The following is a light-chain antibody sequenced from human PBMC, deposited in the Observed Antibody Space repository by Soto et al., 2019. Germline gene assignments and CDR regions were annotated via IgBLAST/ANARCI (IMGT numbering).Light chain of an antibody. CDR2: EDN. J-gene: IGLJ3*02. CDR3: QSYDSSNWV. Sequence: NFMLTQPHSVSESPGKTVTISCTGSSGSIASNYVQWYQQRPGSAPTTVIYEDNQRPSGVPDRFSGSIDSSSNSASLTISGLKTEDEADYYCQSYDSSNWVFGGGTKVT. V-gene: IGLV6-57*02. CDR1: SGSIASNY.